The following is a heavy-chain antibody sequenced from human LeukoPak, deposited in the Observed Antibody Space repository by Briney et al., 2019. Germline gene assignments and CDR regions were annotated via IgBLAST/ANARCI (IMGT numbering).Heavy chain of an antibody. CDR3: ARRLHYYDS. J-gene: IGHJ4*02. CDR2: INHSVST. CDR1: GGSFSGYY. V-gene: IGHV4-34*01. Sequence: SETLSLTCAVYGGSFSGYYLSWIRQPPGKGLEWIGEINHSVSTNYNPSLKSRVTISVDTSKNQFSLKLSSVTAADTYAYYCARRLHYYDSWGQGTLVTVSS. D-gene: IGHD2-21*02.